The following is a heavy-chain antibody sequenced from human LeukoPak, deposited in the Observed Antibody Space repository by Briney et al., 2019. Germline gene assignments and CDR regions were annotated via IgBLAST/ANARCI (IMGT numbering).Heavy chain of an antibody. D-gene: IGHD4-23*01. CDR2: ISASGGST. CDR3: AKDLGDYGSNSDLNY. J-gene: IGHJ4*02. CDR1: GFTFSSSA. Sequence: GGSLRLSCAASGFTFSSSAMSWVRQVPGKGLEWVSGISASGGSTYYADSVRGRFTISRDNSKNTLYLQMNSLRVEDTAVYYCAKDLGDYGSNSDLNYWGQGTLVTVSS. V-gene: IGHV3-23*01.